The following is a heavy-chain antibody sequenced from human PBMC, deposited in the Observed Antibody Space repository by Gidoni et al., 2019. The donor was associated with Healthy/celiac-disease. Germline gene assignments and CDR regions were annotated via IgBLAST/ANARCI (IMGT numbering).Heavy chain of an antibody. CDR2: ISSSSSDI. CDR1: GFTFSSYS. Sequence: EVQLVESGGGLVKPGGSLRLSCAASGFTFSSYSMNWVRQAPGKGLECVSSISSSSSDIYYADSVKGRFTISRDNAKNSLYLQMNSLRAEDTAVYYCARDPNSLKYQLLTSFDYWGQGTLVTVSS. J-gene: IGHJ4*02. V-gene: IGHV3-21*01. D-gene: IGHD2-2*01. CDR3: ARDPNSLKYQLLTSFDY.